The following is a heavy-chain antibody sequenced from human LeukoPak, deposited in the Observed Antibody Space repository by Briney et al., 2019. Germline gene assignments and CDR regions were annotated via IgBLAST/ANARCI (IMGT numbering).Heavy chain of an antibody. CDR1: GFTFSSYA. D-gene: IGHD3-16*02. CDR3: AKAYDYVWGSYRDIFDY. J-gene: IGHJ4*02. Sequence: PGGSLRLSCAASGFTFSSYAMSWVRQAPGKGLEWVSAISGSGGSTYYADSVKGRFTISRDNSKNTLYLQMNNLRAEDTAVYYCAKAYDYVWGSYRDIFDYWGQGTLVTVSS. CDR2: ISGSGGST. V-gene: IGHV3-23*01.